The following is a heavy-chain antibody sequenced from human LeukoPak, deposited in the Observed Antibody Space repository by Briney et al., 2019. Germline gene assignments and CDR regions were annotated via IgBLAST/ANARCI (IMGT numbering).Heavy chain of an antibody. J-gene: IGHJ4*02. CDR2: ISAYKGNT. CDR1: GYTFTSYG. V-gene: IGHV1-18*01. Sequence: GASVKVSCKASGYTFTSYGISWVRQAPGQGLEWMGWISAYKGNTNYTQKLQGRVTMTTETSTPTAYMQLRSLRSDDTAVYYCARDGYCSGGSCYFFASFDYWGQGTLVTLSS. CDR3: ARDGYCSGGSCYFFASFDY. D-gene: IGHD2-15*01.